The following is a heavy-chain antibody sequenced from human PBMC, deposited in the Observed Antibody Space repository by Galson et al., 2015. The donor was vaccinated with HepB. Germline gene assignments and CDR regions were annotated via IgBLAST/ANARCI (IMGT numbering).Heavy chain of an antibody. V-gene: IGHV3-30*18. CDR1: GFTFSSYG. J-gene: IGHJ6*02. CDR2: ISYDGSNK. CDR3: AKDQGYDFWSGYYTGYYYYGMDV. Sequence: SLRLSCAASGFTFSSYGMHWVRQAPGKGLEWVAVISYDGSNKYYADSVKGRFTISRDNSKNTLYLQMNSLRAEDTAVYYCAKDQGYDFWSGYYTGYYYYGMDVWGQGTTVTVSS. D-gene: IGHD3-3*01.